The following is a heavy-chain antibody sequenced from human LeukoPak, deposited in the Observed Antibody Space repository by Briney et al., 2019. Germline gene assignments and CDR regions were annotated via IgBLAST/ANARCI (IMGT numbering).Heavy chain of an antibody. CDR2: ISSSSSAI. D-gene: IGHD3-3*01. CDR1: GLTSSNYN. Sequence: AGGSLRPSCPVSGLTSSNYNMNGVGQAPGKGLGWVQGISSSSSAIYYTDSVKGRLTISRDNAKNSLYLQMNSLRAEDTAVYYCARGLGGYYGYYYMDVWGKGTTVTVSS. J-gene: IGHJ6*03. CDR3: ARGLGGYYGYYYMDV. V-gene: IGHV3-48*01.